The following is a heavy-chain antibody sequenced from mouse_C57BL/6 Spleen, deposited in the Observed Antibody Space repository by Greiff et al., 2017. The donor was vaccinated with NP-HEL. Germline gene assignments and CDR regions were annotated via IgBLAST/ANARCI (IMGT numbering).Heavy chain of an antibody. CDR2: IDPPDSYT. V-gene: IGHV1-50*01. J-gene: IGHJ1*03. D-gene: IGHD1-1*01. CDR3: ARWYYYGSTDWYFDV. CDR1: GYTFTSYW. Sequence: QVQLQQPGAELVKPGASVKLSCKASGYTFTSYWMQWVKQRPGQGLEWIGEIDPPDSYTNYNQKFKGKATLTVDTSSGTAYMQLSSLTSEDSAVYYCARWYYYGSTDWYFDVWGTGTTVTVSS.